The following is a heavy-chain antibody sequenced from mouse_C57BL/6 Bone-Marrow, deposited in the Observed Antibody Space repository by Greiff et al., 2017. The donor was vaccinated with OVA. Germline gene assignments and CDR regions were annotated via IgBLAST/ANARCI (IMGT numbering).Heavy chain of an antibody. CDR2: IRNKANGYTT. D-gene: IGHD3-2*02. V-gene: IGHV7-3*01. CDR1: GFTFTDYY. CDR3: ARTQTAQAPYYAMDY. J-gene: IGHJ4*01. Sequence: EVQRVESGGGLVQPGGSLSLSCAASGFTFTDYYMSWVRQPPGKALEWLGFIRNKANGYTTEYSASVKGRFTISRDNSQSILYLQMNALRAEDSATYYCARTQTAQAPYYAMDYWGQGTSVTVSS.